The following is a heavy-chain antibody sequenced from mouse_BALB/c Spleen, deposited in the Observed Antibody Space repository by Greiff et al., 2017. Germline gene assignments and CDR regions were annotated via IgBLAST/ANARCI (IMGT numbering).Heavy chain of an antibody. CDR1: GYTFTSYW. J-gene: IGHJ2*01. V-gene: IGHV1-69*02. Sequence: QVQLQQPGAELVKPGASVKLSCKASGYTFTSYWMHWVKQRPGQGLEWIGEIDPSDSYTNYNQKFKGKATLTVDKSSSTAYMQLSSLTSEDSAVYYCARKAYYFDYWGEGTTLTVSS. CDR3: ARKAYYFDY. CDR2: IDPSDSYT.